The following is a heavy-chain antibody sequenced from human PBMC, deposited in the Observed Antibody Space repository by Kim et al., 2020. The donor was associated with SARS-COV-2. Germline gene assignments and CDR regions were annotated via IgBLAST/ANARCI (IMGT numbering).Heavy chain of an antibody. J-gene: IGHJ4*02. CDR2: INSDGSST. V-gene: IGHV3-74*01. D-gene: IGHD6-25*01. CDR1: GFTFSSYW. Sequence: GGSLRLSCAASGFTFSSYWMHWVRQAPGKGLAWVSRINSDGSSTSYADSVKGRFTISRDNAKNTLYLQMNSLRGEDTAVYYCARDSSAAGPASDYWGQGTLVTVSS. CDR3: ARDSSAAGPASDY.